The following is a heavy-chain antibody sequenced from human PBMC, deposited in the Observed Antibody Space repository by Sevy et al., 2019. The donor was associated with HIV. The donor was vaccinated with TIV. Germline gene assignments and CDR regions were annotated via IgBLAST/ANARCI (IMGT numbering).Heavy chain of an antibody. CDR3: ARGLSTSYYHYYAMDV. D-gene: IGHD2-2*01. V-gene: IGHV1-8*01. CDR1: GYTFTTYD. J-gene: IGHJ6*02. Sequence: ASVKVSCRASGYTFTTYDINWVRQATGQGLEWMGWMSANNGNTSYAQRLQGRITMTRDTATRTAYMELSSLRAEDMAVYYCARGLSTSYYHYYAMDVWGQGTTVTVSS. CDR2: MSANNGNT.